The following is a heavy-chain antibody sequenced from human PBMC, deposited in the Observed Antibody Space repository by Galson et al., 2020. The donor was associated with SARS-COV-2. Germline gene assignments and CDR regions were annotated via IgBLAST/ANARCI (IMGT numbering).Heavy chain of an antibody. CDR2: ISGSGGST. D-gene: IGHD1-26*01. CDR3: AKGPAVGSFDY. CDR1: GFMFSSYA. Sequence: GESLKISCVASGFMFSSYAMSWVRQAPGKGLEWVSSISGSGGSTHHADSVKGRFTISRDNSKNTLYLQMNGLRAEDTAEYYCAKGPAVGSFDYWGQGTLVTVSS. V-gene: IGHV3-23*01. J-gene: IGHJ4*02.